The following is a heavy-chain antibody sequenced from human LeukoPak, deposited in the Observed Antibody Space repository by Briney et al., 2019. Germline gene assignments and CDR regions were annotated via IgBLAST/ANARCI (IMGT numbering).Heavy chain of an antibody. V-gene: IGHV4-39*01. J-gene: IGHJ3*02. CDR2: IYYSGTT. CDR3: ARREWGITNAFDI. CDR1: GGSFSSSDYY. Sequence: SETLSLTCTVSGGSFSSSDYYWGWLRQPPGKGLEWIGSIYYSGTTYYNPSLKSRVTISVDTSKKQFSLKLRSVTAADTAVYYCARREWGITNAFDIWGQGTMVTVSS. D-gene: IGHD1-14*01.